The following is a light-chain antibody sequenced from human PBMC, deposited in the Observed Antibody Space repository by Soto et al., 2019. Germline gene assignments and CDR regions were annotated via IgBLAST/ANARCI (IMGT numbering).Light chain of an antibody. CDR1: QNIDTY. V-gene: IGKV1-39*01. CDR2: DAS. J-gene: IGKJ1*01. CDR3: QQSYSSPPT. Sequence: DMQMTKSPPALSAFVGDRVTITCWASQNIDTYLDWYQQKPGKAPELLIHDASSLQSGVPSRFSGSGSGADFTLTIGSLQPEDFAVYYCQQSYSSPPTVGQGTKV.